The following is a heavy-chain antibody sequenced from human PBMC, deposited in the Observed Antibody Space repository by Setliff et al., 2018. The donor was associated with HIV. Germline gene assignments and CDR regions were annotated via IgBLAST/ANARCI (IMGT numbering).Heavy chain of an antibody. V-gene: IGHV4-39*01. Sequence: SETLSLTCTVPGGSISSSSYYWGWIRQPPGKGLQWIESIDYIGSTYYNPSLNCRVTISIDTSKNQLHLHLSSVTAAETAVYYCARGGSRVTIFGVVIPPDYWGQGKLVTVSS. D-gene: IGHD3-3*01. CDR2: IDYIGST. CDR1: GGSISSSSYY. J-gene: IGHJ4*02. CDR3: ARGGSRVTIFGVVIPPDY.